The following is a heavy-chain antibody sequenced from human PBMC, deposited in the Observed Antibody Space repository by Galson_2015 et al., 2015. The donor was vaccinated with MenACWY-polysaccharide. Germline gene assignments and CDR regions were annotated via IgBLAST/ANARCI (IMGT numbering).Heavy chain of an antibody. D-gene: IGHD2-15*01. V-gene: IGHV3-48*01. J-gene: IGHJ6*03. CDR3: ARARLILSFYYYMDV. Sequence: SLRLSCAASGFTFSDYDINWVRQAPGKGLEWISFISRSSGTIHYADSVKGRFTISRDNAKNSLFLQMNSLRADDTAMYFCARARLILSFYYYMDVWGKGTPVSVSS. CDR1: GFTFSDYD. CDR2: ISRSSGTI.